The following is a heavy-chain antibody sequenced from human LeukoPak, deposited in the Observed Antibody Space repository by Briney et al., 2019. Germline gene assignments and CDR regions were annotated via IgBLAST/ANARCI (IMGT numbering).Heavy chain of an antibody. Sequence: PSETLSLTCTVSRGSSSSGGYYRSWIRQHPGKGLEWIAYIYDSGSTYYNPSLKSRVNISLDMSEDQFSLKLSSVTAADTAVYYCATCPYSSSWCHFDSWGQGTLVTVSS. V-gene: IGHV4-31*03. D-gene: IGHD6-13*01. J-gene: IGHJ4*02. CDR1: RGSSSSGGYY. CDR3: ATCPYSSSWCHFDS. CDR2: IYDSGST.